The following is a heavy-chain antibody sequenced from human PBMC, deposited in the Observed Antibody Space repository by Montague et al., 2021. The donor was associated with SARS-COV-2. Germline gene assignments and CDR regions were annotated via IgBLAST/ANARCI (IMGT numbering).Heavy chain of an antibody. V-gene: IGHV4-38-2*02. CDR2: IEYSGST. CDR3: ARDITLGMDV. J-gene: IGHJ6*02. CDR1: GYSISSGYY. Sequence: SETLSLTCIVSGYSISSGYYWGWVRQPPGKGLEWLGFIEYSGSTYYNPPLKTRVTMSLDTSKNQFSLKLTSVTAADTALYYCARDITLGMDVWGRGTTVTVSS.